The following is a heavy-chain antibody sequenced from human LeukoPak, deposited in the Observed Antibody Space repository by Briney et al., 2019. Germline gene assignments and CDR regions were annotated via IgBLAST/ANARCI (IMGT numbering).Heavy chain of an antibody. D-gene: IGHD6-19*01. Sequence: SETLSLTCTVSGGSISSYYWSWIRQPAGKGLEWIGRIYTSGSTNYNPSLKSRVTMSVDTSKNQFSLKLSSVTAADTAVYYCARILSEIAVAHPANAFDIWGQGTMVTVS. CDR1: GGSISSYY. CDR3: ARILSEIAVAHPANAFDI. J-gene: IGHJ3*02. V-gene: IGHV4-4*07. CDR2: IYTSGST.